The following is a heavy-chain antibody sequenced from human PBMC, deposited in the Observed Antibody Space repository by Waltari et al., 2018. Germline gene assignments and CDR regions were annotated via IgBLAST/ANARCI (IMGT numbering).Heavy chain of an antibody. J-gene: IGHJ4*02. V-gene: IGHV3-48*01. CDR1: GFTFKNYA. Sequence: EVQLVESGGGLAQPGGFLRLSCEASGFTFKNYAMNWVRQAPGKGLEWVAYIATGSNRLYYANSVKGRFTISRDNAKDSLFLQMNSLRAEDTALYFCAREPTVTGENYFDSWGQGALVSVSS. D-gene: IGHD4-17*01. CDR2: IATGSNRL. CDR3: AREPTVTGENYFDS.